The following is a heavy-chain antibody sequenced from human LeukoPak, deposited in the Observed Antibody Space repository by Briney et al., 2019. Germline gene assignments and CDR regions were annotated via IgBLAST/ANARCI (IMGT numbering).Heavy chain of an antibody. V-gene: IGHV4-61*01. D-gene: IGHD1-26*01. CDR1: GGSVSSGSYY. J-gene: IGHJ4*02. CDR2: IYYSGST. CDR3: ARMGIVGATGYYFDY. Sequence: SETLSLTCTVSGGSVSSGSYYWSWIRQPPGKGLEWIGYIYYSGSTYYNPSLKSRVTISVDTSKNQFSLRLSSVTAADTAVYYCARMGIVGATGYYFDYWGQGTLVTVSS.